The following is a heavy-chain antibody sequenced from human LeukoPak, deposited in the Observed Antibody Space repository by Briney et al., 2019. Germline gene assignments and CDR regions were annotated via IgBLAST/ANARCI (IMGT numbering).Heavy chain of an antibody. Sequence: ASVKVSCKASGGTFSSYAISWVRQAPGQGREWMGGIIPIFGTANYAQKFQGRVTITADESTSTAYMELSSLRSEDTAVYYCARGLGYCSGGSCYGRYFDYWGQGTLVTVSS. J-gene: IGHJ4*02. CDR1: GGTFSSYA. V-gene: IGHV1-69*13. CDR3: ARGLGYCSGGSCYGRYFDY. CDR2: IIPIFGTA. D-gene: IGHD2-15*01.